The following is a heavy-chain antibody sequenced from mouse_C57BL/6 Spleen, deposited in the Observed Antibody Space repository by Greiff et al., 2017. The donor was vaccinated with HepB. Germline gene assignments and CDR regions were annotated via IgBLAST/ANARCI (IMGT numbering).Heavy chain of an antibody. Sequence: EVKLVESGGGLVKPGGSLKLSCAASGFTFSSYAMSWVRQTPEKRLEWVATISDGGSYTYYPDNVKGRFTISRDNAKNNLYLQMSHLTSEDTAMYYCSRESHYYGSSSDYWGQGTSVTVSS. CDR3: SRESHYYGSSSDY. J-gene: IGHJ4*01. V-gene: IGHV5-4*01. CDR1: GFTFSSYA. D-gene: IGHD1-1*01. CDR2: ISDGGSYT.